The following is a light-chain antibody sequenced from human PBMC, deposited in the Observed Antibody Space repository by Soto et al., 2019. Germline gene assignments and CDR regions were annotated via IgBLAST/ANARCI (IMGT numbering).Light chain of an antibody. J-gene: IGLJ1*01. CDR3: QSYDSSLSGSRV. Sequence: QSVLTQPPSVSGAPGQRVTISCTGSSSNIGAGYDVHWYQQLPGTAPKLLIYHNSNRPSGVPDRFSGSKSGTSASLAITGLQAEDEADYYCQSYDSSLSGSRVFRTGTKLTVL. V-gene: IGLV1-40*01. CDR2: HNS. CDR1: SSNIGAGYD.